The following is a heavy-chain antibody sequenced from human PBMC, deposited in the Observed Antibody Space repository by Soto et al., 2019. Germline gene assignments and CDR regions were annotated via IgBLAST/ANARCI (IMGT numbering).Heavy chain of an antibody. J-gene: IGHJ5*02. Sequence: GESLKISWEASVYSFTSNWIGWLRQMPGKGLEWMGIINPAVSDIKYSPSFQGQVTISADKSISTVYLQWSSLQASDTAMYYCARDGYGDPNWFDPWGQGTLVTVSS. V-gene: IGHV5-51*01. CDR3: ARDGYGDPNWFDP. CDR1: VYSFTSNW. D-gene: IGHD4-17*01. CDR2: INPAVSDI.